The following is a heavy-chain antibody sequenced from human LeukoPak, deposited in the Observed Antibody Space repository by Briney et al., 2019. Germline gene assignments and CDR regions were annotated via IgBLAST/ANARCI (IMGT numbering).Heavy chain of an antibody. CDR2: INPNSGGT. Sequence: ASVTVSCKASGYTFTGYYMHWVRQAPGQGLEWMGWINPNSGGTNYAQKFQGRVTMTRDTSISTAYMELSRLRSDDTAVYYCARVDSSGYPTGEYFQHWGQGTLVTVSS. CDR1: GYTFTGYY. V-gene: IGHV1-2*02. J-gene: IGHJ1*01. CDR3: ARVDSSGYPTGEYFQH. D-gene: IGHD3-22*01.